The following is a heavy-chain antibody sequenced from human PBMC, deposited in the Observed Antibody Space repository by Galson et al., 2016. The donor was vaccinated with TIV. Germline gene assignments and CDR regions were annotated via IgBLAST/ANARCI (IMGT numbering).Heavy chain of an antibody. CDR3: ARDSSGWSFDY. CDR2: IKEDGTEK. V-gene: IGHV3-7*01. CDR1: GFTFRSYT. J-gene: IGHJ4*02. Sequence: SLRLSCAASGFTFRSYTMHWIRQAPGKGLEWVANIKEDGTEKYYVDSVKGRFTISRDNNAKNSLYLQMNSLRDEDTAVYYCARDSSGWSFDYWGQGTLVTVSS. D-gene: IGHD6-19*01.